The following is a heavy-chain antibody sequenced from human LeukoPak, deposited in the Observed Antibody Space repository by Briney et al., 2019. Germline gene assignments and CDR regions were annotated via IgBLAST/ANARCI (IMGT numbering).Heavy chain of an antibody. CDR2: IKSKGDGGTT. V-gene: IGHV3-15*01. J-gene: IGHJ4*02. CDR1: GLTFSHAW. CDR3: ATGGRRGAGGTPTPFDF. Sequence: KPGGSLRLSCAGSGLTFSHAWMSWVRQAPGKGLEWVGRIKSKGDGGTTDYAATVKGRFTISRDDSESMMHLQMNGLKPEDTAVYYCATGGRRGAGGTPTPFDFWGQGTLVTVSS. D-gene: IGHD1-7*01.